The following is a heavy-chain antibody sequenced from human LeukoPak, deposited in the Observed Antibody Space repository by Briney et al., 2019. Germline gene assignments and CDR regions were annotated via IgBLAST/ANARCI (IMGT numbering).Heavy chain of an antibody. V-gene: IGHV1-2*02. Sequence: ASVKLSCKASGYTFTDYYMHWVRQAPGQGLEWMGWINPNSGGTNYVQKFQGRVTMTRDTSISTAYMELSSLRSDDTAMYYCARSYSGFGYALHDYWGQGTLVTVSS. CDR2: INPNSGGT. CDR1: GYTFTDYY. CDR3: ARSYSGFGYALHDY. J-gene: IGHJ4*02. D-gene: IGHD1-26*01.